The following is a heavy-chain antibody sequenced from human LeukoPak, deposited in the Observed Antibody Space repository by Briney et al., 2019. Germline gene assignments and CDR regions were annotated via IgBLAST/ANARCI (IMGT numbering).Heavy chain of an antibody. CDR1: GFTFSSYG. D-gene: IGHD3-22*01. CDR2: ISYDGSNK. V-gene: IGHV3-30*03. Sequence: GGSLRLSCAASGFTFSSYGMHWVRQAPGKGLEWVAVISYDGSNKYYADSVKGRFTISRDNSKNTLYLQMNSLRAEDTAVYYCARAYYDSSGYYDAFDIWGQGTMVTVSS. J-gene: IGHJ3*02. CDR3: ARAYYDSSGYYDAFDI.